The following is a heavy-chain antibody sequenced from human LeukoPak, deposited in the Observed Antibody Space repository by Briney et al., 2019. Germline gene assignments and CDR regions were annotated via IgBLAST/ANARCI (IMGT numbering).Heavy chain of an antibody. CDR1: GGSISSSSYY. V-gene: IGHV4-39*07. D-gene: IGHD3-10*01. J-gene: IGHJ5*02. CDR2: IYYSGST. Sequence: SETLSLTCTVFGGSISSSSYYWGWIRQPPGKGLEWIGSIYYSGSTYYNPSLKSRVTISVDTSKNQFSLKLSSVTAADTAVYYCAREEVLLWFGELFPNWFDPWXQGTLVTVSS. CDR3: AREEVLLWFGELFPNWFDP.